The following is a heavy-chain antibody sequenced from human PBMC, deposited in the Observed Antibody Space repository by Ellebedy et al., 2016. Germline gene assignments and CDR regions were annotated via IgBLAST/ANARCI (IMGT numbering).Heavy chain of an antibody. CDR1: GGSISSYY. CDR3: ARYYGSGSYYSGWFDP. D-gene: IGHD3-10*01. Sequence: SETLSLXXTVSGGSISSYYWSWIRQPPGKGLEWIGYIYYSGSTNYNPSLKSRVTISVDTSKNQFSLKLSSVTAADTAVYYRARYYGSGSYYSGWFDPWGQGTLVTVSS. V-gene: IGHV4-59*01. CDR2: IYYSGST. J-gene: IGHJ5*02.